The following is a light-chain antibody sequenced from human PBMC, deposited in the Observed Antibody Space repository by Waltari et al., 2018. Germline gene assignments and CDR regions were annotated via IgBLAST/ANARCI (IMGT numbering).Light chain of an antibody. J-gene: IGLJ3*02. CDR1: DIGSQT. CDR2: DET. Sequence: YGLTQPPSVSVAPGATASISCGGNDIGSQTVHWYQQKPGQAPVLVVDDETDRPPGIPERFSGSNSGNTATLTITRVEAGDEADYYCQVWEDSSDHPGVFGGGTKLTVL. CDR3: QVWEDSSDHPGV. V-gene: IGLV3-21*02.